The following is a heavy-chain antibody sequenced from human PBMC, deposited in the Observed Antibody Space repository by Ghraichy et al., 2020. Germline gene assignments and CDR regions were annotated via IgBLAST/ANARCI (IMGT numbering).Heavy chain of an antibody. Sequence: ASVKVSCKASGFTFTNSYIHWVRQAPGQGLEWMGLITLNDGSIDYADKFQGRITMTRDTSTTTVNMDLSSLRSDDTAVYSCVREGDGYKYFDYWGQGTLVTVSS. CDR3: VREGDGYKYFDY. CDR2: ITLNDGSI. D-gene: IGHD5-24*01. V-gene: IGHV1-46*01. J-gene: IGHJ4*02. CDR1: GFTFTNSY.